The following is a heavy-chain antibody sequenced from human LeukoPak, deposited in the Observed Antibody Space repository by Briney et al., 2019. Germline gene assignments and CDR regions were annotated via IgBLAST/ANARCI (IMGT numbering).Heavy chain of an antibody. CDR3: ARGRFIAAAGLTLGY. CDR2: INPHSGGT. Sequence: ASVKVSCKASGYTFTGYYIHWVRQAPGQGLEWMGWINPHSGGTNYAQKFQGGVTMTRDTSTSTVYMELSSLRSEDTAVYYCARGRFIAAAGLTLGYWGQGTLVTVSS. V-gene: IGHV1-2*02. CDR1: GYTFTGYY. D-gene: IGHD6-13*01. J-gene: IGHJ4*02.